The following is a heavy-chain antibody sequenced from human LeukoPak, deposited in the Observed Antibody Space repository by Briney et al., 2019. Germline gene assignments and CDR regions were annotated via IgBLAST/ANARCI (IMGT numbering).Heavy chain of an antibody. CDR2: IYHSGST. J-gene: IGHJ6*02. D-gene: IGHD3-22*01. Sequence: SQTLSLTCAVSGGSISSGGYSWSWIRQPPGTGLEWIGYIYHSGSTYYNPSLKSRVTISVDRSKNQFSLKLSSVTAADTAVYYCATYDSSGYYGMDVWGQGTTVTVSS. V-gene: IGHV4-30-2*01. CDR3: ATYDSSGYYGMDV. CDR1: GGSISSGGYS.